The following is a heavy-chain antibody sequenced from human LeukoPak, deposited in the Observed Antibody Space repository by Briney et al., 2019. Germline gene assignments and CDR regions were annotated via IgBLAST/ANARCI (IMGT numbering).Heavy chain of an antibody. D-gene: IGHD5-24*01. Sequence: ASVKVSCKASGYTFTGYYMHWVRQAPGQGREWMGWINPNSGGTNYAQKFQGRVTMTRDTSISTAYMELSRLRSDDTAVYCCARDPRATWGAFDIWGQGTMVTVSS. CDR1: GYTFTGYY. CDR2: INPNSGGT. CDR3: ARDPRATWGAFDI. V-gene: IGHV1-2*02. J-gene: IGHJ3*02.